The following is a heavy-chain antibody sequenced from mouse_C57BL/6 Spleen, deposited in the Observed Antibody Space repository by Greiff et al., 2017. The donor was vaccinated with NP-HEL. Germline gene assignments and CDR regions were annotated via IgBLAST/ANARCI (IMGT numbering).Heavy chain of an antibody. V-gene: IGHV1-82*01. D-gene: IGHD2-4*01. J-gene: IGHJ1*03. Sequence: VQLQQSGPELVKPGASVKISCKASGYAFSSSWMNWVKQRPGKGLEWIGRIYPGDGDTNYNGKFKGKATLTADKSSSTAYMQLSSLTSEDSAVYFCARPIYYEYDGYFDVWGTGTTVTVSS. CDR2: IYPGDGDT. CDR1: GYAFSSSW. CDR3: ARPIYYEYDGYFDV.